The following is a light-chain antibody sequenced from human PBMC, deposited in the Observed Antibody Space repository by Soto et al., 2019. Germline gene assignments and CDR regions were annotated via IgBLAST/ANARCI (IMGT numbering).Light chain of an antibody. CDR3: MQSTHWPPYT. Sequence: EVVMTQSPLSLPVTLGQPASISCRSRQSLAYIDGNTYLTWFHQRPGQSPRRLIYYVSNRDSGVPDRFSGSGSGTDFTLKMSRVEAEDAGIYYCMQSTHWPPYTFGQGTKLEIK. CDR2: YVS. CDR1: QSLAYIDGNTY. J-gene: IGKJ2*01. V-gene: IGKV2-30*01.